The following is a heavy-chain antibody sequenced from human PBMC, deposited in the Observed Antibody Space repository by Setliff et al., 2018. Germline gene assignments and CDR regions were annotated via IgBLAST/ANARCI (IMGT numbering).Heavy chain of an antibody. D-gene: IGHD2-15*01. Sequence: ASVKVSCKASESTFKTYAINWVRQAPGQGLEWMGGIIPIFNTPNFAQKFQGRVTITADVSTSTAYMDLSSLRSEDTAVYFCARVYCSGGSCYRNDAFDNWGQGFLVTVSS. V-gene: IGHV1-69*13. CDR3: ARVYCSGGSCYRNDAFDN. CDR2: IIPIFNTP. J-gene: IGHJ4*02. CDR1: ESTFKTYA.